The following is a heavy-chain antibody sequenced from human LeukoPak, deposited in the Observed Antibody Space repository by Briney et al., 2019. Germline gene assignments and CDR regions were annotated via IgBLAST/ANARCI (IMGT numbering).Heavy chain of an antibody. Sequence: PGGFLRLSCAASGLTFTSHWMSWVRQAPGKGLEWVARMNLDGSEKYYVDSVKGRFTISRDNAKTSLYLEMNSLRAEDTAVYYCARDATYCTNGVCYTRFDYWGQGTLVTVSS. J-gene: IGHJ4*02. CDR2: MNLDGSEK. D-gene: IGHD2-8*01. CDR1: GLTFTSHW. CDR3: ARDATYCTNGVCYTRFDY. V-gene: IGHV3-7*01.